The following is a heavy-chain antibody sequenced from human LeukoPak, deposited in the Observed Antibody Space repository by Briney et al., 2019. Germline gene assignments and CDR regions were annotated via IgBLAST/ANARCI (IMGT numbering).Heavy chain of an antibody. CDR3: ARDWGNWNYDY. D-gene: IGHD1-7*01. Sequence: QPGGSLRLSCAASGFTISSYWMNWVRQAPGKGLVWVSRIDSDGSMINYADSVQGRFTISRDNSKNTLYLQMNSLRAEDTAVYYCARDWGNWNYDYWGQGTLVTVSS. CDR2: IDSDGSMI. V-gene: IGHV3-74*01. CDR1: GFTISSYW. J-gene: IGHJ4*02.